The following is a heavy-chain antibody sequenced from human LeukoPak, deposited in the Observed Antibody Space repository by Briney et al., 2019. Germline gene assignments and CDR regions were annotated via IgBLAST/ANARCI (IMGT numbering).Heavy chain of an antibody. V-gene: IGHV3-74*01. CDR1: GFTFSRYW. D-gene: IGHD1-1*01. J-gene: IGHJ4*02. CDR2: IETDGSTT. Sequence: PGGSLRLSCAASGFTFSRYWMHWVRQAPGKGLVWVSRIETDGSTTSYADSVKGRFTVSRDNAKNTLFLQMNSLRAEDTAVYYCAILGRYGEAFDQWGQGTLVTVSS. CDR3: AILGRYGEAFDQ.